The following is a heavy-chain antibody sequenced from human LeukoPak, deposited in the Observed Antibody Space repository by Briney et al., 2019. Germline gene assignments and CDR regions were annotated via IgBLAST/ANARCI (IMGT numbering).Heavy chain of an antibody. CDR2: IRYDGSNE. J-gene: IGHJ1*01. V-gene: IGHV3-30*02. Sequence: GGSLRLSCAASGFTFSNYGMHWVRQAPGKGLEWVAFIRYDGSNEYYADSVKGRFTISRDNSKNTLYLQMNSLRAEDTAVYYCAKQDVGATTNLYSQYWGQGTLVTVSS. D-gene: IGHD1-26*01. CDR1: GFTFSNYG. CDR3: AKQDVGATTNLYSQY.